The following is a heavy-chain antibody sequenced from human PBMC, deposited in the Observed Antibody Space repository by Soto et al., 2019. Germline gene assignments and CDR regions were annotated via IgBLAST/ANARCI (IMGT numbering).Heavy chain of an antibody. J-gene: IGHJ5*02. V-gene: IGHV4-31*03. CDR1: GGSISSGGYY. CDR3: AAVSSSWYEGVMGWFDL. CDR2: IYYSGST. D-gene: IGHD6-13*01. Sequence: SETLSLTCTVSGGSISSGGYYWSWIRQHPGKGLEWIGYIYYSGSTYYNPSLKSRVTISVDTSKNQFSLKLSSVTAADTAVYYCAAVSSSWYEGVMGWFDLWGQGTLVTVSS.